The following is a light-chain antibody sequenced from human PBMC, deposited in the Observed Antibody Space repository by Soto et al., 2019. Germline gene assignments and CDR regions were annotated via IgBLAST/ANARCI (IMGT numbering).Light chain of an antibody. CDR2: DVT. CDR1: SSDVGRYDY. CDR3: CSFAGSYSDV. V-gene: IGLV2-11*01. Sequence: QSVLDQPRSVSGSPGQSVTISCTGTSSDVGRYDYVSWYQQHPGKAPKLIVYDVTERPSGVPDRFSGSKSGNTASLTISGLQAEDEADYSCCSFAGSYSDVFGTGTKVTVL. J-gene: IGLJ1*01.